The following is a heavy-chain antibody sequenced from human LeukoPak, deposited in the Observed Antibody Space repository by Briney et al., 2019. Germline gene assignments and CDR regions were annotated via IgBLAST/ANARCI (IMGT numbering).Heavy chain of an antibody. CDR3: ARDSDCSGGSCYLGPYFDY. D-gene: IGHD2-15*01. CDR1: GYTFTGYY. J-gene: IGHJ4*02. CDR2: INPKSGGT. V-gene: IGHV1-2*02. Sequence: GASVKVSCKASGYTFTGYYIHWVRQAPGQGLEWMGWINPKSGGTNYAQKFQGRVTMTRDTSISTAYMELSRLRSDDTAVYYCARDSDCSGGSCYLGPYFDYWGQGTLVTVSS.